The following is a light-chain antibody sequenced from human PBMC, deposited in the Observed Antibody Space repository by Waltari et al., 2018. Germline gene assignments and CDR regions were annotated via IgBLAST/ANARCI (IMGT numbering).Light chain of an antibody. CDR1: QSISSN. J-gene: IGKJ2*01. CDR2: GAS. CDR3: QQYQNWPQT. V-gene: IGKV3-15*01. Sequence: EIVMTQSPATLFVSPGERATLSCRASQSISSNWAWYQQKPGQAPSLLMYGASTRATAIPARFSGSGSGTEFALTISSLQSEDSAVYYCQQYQNWPQTFGQGTKLQIK.